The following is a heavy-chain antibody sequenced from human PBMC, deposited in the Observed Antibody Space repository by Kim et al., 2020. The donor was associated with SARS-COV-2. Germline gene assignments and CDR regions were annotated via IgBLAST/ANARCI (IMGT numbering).Heavy chain of an antibody. J-gene: IGHJ6*02. Sequence: SETLSLTCTVSGGSISSSSYYWGWIRQPPGKGLEWIGSIYYSGSTYYNPSLKSRVTISVDTSKNQFSLKLSSVTAADTAVYYCARLPIVVVPAASGDHYYYYGMDVWGQGTTVTVSS. D-gene: IGHD2-2*01. CDR2: IYYSGST. V-gene: IGHV4-39*01. CDR3: ARLPIVVVPAASGDHYYYYGMDV. CDR1: GGSISSSSYY.